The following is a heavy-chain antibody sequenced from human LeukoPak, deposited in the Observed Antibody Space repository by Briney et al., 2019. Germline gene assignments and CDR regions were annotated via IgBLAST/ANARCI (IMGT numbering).Heavy chain of an antibody. V-gene: IGHV3-48*04. CDR2: ISSSSSTI. J-gene: IGHJ4*02. CDR3: ARDKGDRSGGSCYSGVPKWGLFY. D-gene: IGHD2-15*01. CDR1: GFTFSSYS. Sequence: GGSLRLSCAASGFTFSSYSMTWVRQAPGKGLEWVSYISSSSSTIYYADSVKGRFTISRDNAKNSLYLQMNSLRAEDTAVYYCARDKGDRSGGSCYSGVPKWGLFYWGQGTLVTVSS.